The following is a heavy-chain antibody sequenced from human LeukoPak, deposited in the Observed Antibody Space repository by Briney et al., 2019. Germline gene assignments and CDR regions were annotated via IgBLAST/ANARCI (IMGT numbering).Heavy chain of an antibody. J-gene: IGHJ6*02. CDR3: AKGRIAVAPYYGMDV. Sequence: PGGSLRLSCAASGFTFNLYTMTWVRQAPGKGLEWVSGIGGRGGRTYYADSVQGRFTISRDNSNNTVDLQMNSLRAEDTAIYYCAKGRIAVAPYYGMDVWGRGTTVSVSS. CDR1: GFTFNLYT. CDR2: IGGRGGRT. V-gene: IGHV3-23*01. D-gene: IGHD6-19*01.